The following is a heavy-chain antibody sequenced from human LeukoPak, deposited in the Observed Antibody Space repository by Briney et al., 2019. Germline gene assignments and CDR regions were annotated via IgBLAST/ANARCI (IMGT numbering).Heavy chain of an antibody. Sequence: SETLSLTCTVSGGSISSSSYYWGWIRQPPGKGLEWIESIYHSGSTYYNPSLKSRVTISVDTSKIQFSLKLSSVTAADTAVYYCARWVSRYYYFDYWGQGTLVTVSS. CDR1: GGSISSSSYY. D-gene: IGHD3-9*01. CDR2: IYHSGST. J-gene: IGHJ4*02. V-gene: IGHV4-39*01. CDR3: ARWVSRYYYFDY.